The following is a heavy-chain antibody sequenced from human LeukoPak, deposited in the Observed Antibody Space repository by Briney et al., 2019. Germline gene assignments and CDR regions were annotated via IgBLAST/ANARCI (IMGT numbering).Heavy chain of an antibody. CDR2: IYYSGST. CDR3: ASDHGTAGWDYYGSGSYDNWFDP. Sequence: SETLSLTCTVSGGSISSSSYYWGWIRQPPGKGLEWIGSIYYSGSTYYNPSLKSRVTISVDTSKNQFSLKLSSVTAADTTVYYCASDHGTAGWDYYGSGSYDNWFDPWGQGTLVTVSS. V-gene: IGHV4-39*07. D-gene: IGHD3-10*01. J-gene: IGHJ5*02. CDR1: GGSISSSSYY.